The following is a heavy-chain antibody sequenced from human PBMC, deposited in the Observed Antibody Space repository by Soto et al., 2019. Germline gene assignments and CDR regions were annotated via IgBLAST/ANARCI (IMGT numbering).Heavy chain of an antibody. CDR1: GFTFDDYA. D-gene: IGHD6-19*01. Sequence: EVQLVESGGGLVQPGRSLRLSCAASGFTFDDYAMHWVRQAPGKGLEWVSGISWNSGSIGYADSVKGRFTISRDNAKNSLYLQMNSLRAEDTALYYCAKDPSAGYSGGWYYFDYWGQGTLVTVSS. J-gene: IGHJ4*02. CDR3: AKDPSAGYSGGWYYFDY. V-gene: IGHV3-9*01. CDR2: ISWNSGSI.